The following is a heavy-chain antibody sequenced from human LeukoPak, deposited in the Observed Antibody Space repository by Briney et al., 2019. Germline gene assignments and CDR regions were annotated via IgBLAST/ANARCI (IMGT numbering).Heavy chain of an antibody. CDR3: ARVRRIRDAFDI. Sequence: SETLSLTCTVSGGSISSYYWSWIRQPPGKGLEWIGYIYYSGSTNYNPSLKSRVTISVDTSKNQFSLKLSSVTAADTAVYYCARVRRIRDAFDIWGQGTMVTVSS. CDR2: IYYSGST. J-gene: IGHJ3*02. V-gene: IGHV4-59*01. CDR1: GGSISSYY.